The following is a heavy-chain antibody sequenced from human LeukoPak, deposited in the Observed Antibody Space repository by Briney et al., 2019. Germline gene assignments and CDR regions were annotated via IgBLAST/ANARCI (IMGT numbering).Heavy chain of an antibody. V-gene: IGHV3-7*01. J-gene: IGHJ4*02. CDR3: ARDYGYNNDWFGAPFDY. CDR1: GFTFSSYW. D-gene: IGHD3-9*01. Sequence: GGSLRLSCAASGFTFSSYWMTWVRQAPGKGLEWVASIKEDGGEKYNVDSVKGRFTSSRDNAKNSLYLQMNSLTAEDTGVYYCARDYGYNNDWFGAPFDYWGQGTLVTVSS. CDR2: IKEDGGEK.